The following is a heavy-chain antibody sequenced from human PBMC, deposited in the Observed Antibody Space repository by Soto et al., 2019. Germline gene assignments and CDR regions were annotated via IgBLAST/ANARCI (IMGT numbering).Heavy chain of an antibody. CDR2: IDPSDSYT. J-gene: IGHJ3*02. V-gene: IGHV5-10-1*01. CDR1: GYSFTSYW. CDR3: ARPNLCRDGYNSCAFDI. Sequence: TNHGESLKISCKGSGYSFTSYWISWVRQMPGKGLEWMGRIDPSDSYTNYSPSFQGHVTISADKSISTAYLQWSSLKASDTAMYYCARPNLCRDGYNSCAFDIWGQGTMVTVSS. D-gene: IGHD1-1*01.